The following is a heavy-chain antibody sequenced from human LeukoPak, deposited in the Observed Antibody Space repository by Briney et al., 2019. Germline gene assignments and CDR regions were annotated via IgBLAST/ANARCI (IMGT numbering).Heavy chain of an antibody. CDR2: INPNSGGT. D-gene: IGHD3-3*01. J-gene: IGHJ4*02. V-gene: IGHV1-2*02. CDR3: ARVENYDFWSGYYPWYFDY. Sequence: GASVKVSCKASGYTFTGYYMHWVRQAPGQGLEWMGWINPNSGGTNYAQKFQGRVTMTRDTSTSTAYMELSRLRSDDTAVYYCARVENYDFWSGYYPWYFDYWGQGTLVTVSS. CDR1: GYTFTGYY.